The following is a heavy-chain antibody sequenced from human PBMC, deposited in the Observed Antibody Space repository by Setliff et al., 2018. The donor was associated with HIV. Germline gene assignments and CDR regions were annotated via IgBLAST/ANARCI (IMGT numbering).Heavy chain of an antibody. D-gene: IGHD2-15*01. Sequence: SETLSLTCTVSGGSISSHYWSWIRQPPGKGLEWIGSIYYSGSTNYNPSLKSRVTISVDTSKNQFSLKLSSVTAADTAVYYCARGLDIVVVVAATPGGSWFDPWGQGTLVTVSS. CDR1: GGSISSHY. CDR3: ARGLDIVVVVAATPGGSWFDP. V-gene: IGHV4-59*08. CDR2: IYYSGST. J-gene: IGHJ5*02.